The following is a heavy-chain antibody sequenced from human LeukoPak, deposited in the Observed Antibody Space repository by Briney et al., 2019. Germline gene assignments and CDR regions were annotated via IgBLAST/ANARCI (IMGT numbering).Heavy chain of an antibody. CDR3: ARIVRYYYYGMDV. J-gene: IGHJ6*02. Sequence: SQTLSLTCTVSGGSISSGDYYWSWIRQPPGEGLEWIGYIYYSGSTYYNPSLKSRVTISVDTSKNQFSLKLSSVTAADTAVYYCARIVRYYYYGMDVWGQGTTVTVSS. CDR2: IYYSGST. V-gene: IGHV4-30-4*01. CDR1: GGSISSGDYY. D-gene: IGHD1-26*01.